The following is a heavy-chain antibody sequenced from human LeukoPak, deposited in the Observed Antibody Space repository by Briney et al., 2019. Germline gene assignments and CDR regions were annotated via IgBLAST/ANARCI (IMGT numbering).Heavy chain of an antibody. V-gene: IGHV3-21*01. Sequence: GESLRLSCAASGFTFSSYLMNWVRQAPGKGLEWVSSISSSSTYIYYADSVKGRFTISRDNAKNSLYLQMNSLRAEDTAVYYCARDLVVERATAAEDCGGQGTLVTVSS. CDR2: ISSSSTYI. J-gene: IGHJ4*02. D-gene: IGHD5-24*01. CDR3: ARDLVVERATAAEDC. CDR1: GFTFSSYL.